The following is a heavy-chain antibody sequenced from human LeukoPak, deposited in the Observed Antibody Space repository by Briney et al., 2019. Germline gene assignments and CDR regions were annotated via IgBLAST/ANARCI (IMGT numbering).Heavy chain of an antibody. D-gene: IGHD3-22*01. CDR2: ISSSSSYI. CDR1: RFTFSSYS. Sequence: GGSLRLSCAASRFTFSSYSMDWVRQAPGKGLEWVSSISSSSSYIYYADSVKGRFTISRDNAKNSLYLQMNSLRAEDTAVYYCARFGSGYYQFDYWGQGTLVTVSS. V-gene: IGHV3-21*01. J-gene: IGHJ4*02. CDR3: ARFGSGYYQFDY.